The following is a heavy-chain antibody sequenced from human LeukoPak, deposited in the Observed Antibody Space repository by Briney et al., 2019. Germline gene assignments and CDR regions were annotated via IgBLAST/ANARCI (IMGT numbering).Heavy chain of an antibody. CDR3: AKDNYYYSSGYVDY. Sequence: PGGSLRLSCAASGFTFSSYAMSRVRQAPGKGLEWVSAISGSGGSTYYADSVKGRFTISRDNSKNTLYLQMNSLRAEDTAVYYCAKDNYYYSSGYVDYWGQGTLVTVSS. J-gene: IGHJ4*02. D-gene: IGHD3-22*01. CDR1: GFTFSSYA. V-gene: IGHV3-23*01. CDR2: ISGSGGST.